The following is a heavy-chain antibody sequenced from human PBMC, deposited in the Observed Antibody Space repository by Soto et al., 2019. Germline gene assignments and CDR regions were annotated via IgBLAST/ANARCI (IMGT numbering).Heavy chain of an antibody. Sequence: GGSLRLSCAASGFTFSDHYMDWVRQAPGKGLEWVGRTRNKANTYTTEYAASVKGRFTISRDDSKNSLYLQMNSLKTEDTAVYYCARGGYCGSASCHSDYYSMDVWGQGTTVTVSS. D-gene: IGHD2-15*01. CDR1: GFTFSDHY. V-gene: IGHV3-72*01. CDR2: TRNKANTYTT. J-gene: IGHJ6*02. CDR3: ARGGYCGSASCHSDYYSMDV.